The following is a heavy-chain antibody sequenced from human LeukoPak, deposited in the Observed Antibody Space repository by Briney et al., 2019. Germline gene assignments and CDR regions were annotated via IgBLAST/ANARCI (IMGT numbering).Heavy chain of an antibody. CDR1: GGSISSYY. CDR2: IYTSGST. CDR3: ARDKGSGWYSDAFDI. D-gene: IGHD6-19*01. V-gene: IGHV4-4*07. Sequence: PSETLSLTCTVSGGSISSYYWSWIRQPAGKGLEWIGRIYTSGSTNYNSSLKSRVTMSVDTPKNQFSLKLSSVTAADTAVYYCARDKGSGWYSDAFDIWGQGTMVTVSS. J-gene: IGHJ3*02.